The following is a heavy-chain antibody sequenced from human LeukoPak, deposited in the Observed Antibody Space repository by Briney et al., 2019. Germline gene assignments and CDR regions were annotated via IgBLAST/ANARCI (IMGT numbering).Heavy chain of an antibody. Sequence: PGGSLRLSCTASGFTFSTYSMNWVRQAPGKGLEWVSFISGSSSYIYYADSVKDRFTISRDNAKNSLYLQINSLRAEDTAVYYCARGYGSGSYYNIGYYGMDVWGQGTTVTVSS. CDR2: ISGSSSYI. J-gene: IGHJ6*02. CDR3: ARGYGSGSYYNIGYYGMDV. CDR1: GFTFSTYS. D-gene: IGHD3-10*01. V-gene: IGHV3-21*01.